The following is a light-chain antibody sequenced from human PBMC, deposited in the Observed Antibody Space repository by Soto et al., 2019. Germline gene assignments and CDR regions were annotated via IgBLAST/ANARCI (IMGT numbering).Light chain of an antibody. CDR2: GAS. Sequence: DIVLTQSPGTLSLSPGERATLSCRASQSVSSNYLAWYQQKPGQAPRLLIYGASTRATGVPDRFSGSGSGTDFTLTISSLEPEDFAVYYCQQYHKWPPFTFGQGTKVDIK. V-gene: IGKV3-20*01. CDR3: QQYHKWPPFT. CDR1: QSVSSNY. J-gene: IGKJ2*01.